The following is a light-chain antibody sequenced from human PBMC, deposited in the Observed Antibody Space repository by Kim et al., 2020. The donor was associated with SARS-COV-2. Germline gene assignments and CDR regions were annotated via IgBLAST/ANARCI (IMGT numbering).Light chain of an antibody. Sequence: VSPGERVTLSCRASQSVSNNLGWYQQKPGQVPRLVISGASTRATGIPARFSGSGSGTEFTLTISSLQSEDFAVYYCQQHNNWPLTFGGGTKVEIK. CDR3: QQHNNWPLT. V-gene: IGKV3-15*01. CDR1: QSVSNN. J-gene: IGKJ4*01. CDR2: GAS.